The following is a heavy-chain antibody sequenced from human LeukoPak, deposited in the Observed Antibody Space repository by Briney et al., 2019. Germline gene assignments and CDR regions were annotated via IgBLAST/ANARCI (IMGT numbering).Heavy chain of an antibody. CDR1: SGSLSGYS. D-gene: IGHD4-17*01. J-gene: IGHJ4*02. V-gene: IGHV4-34*01. CDR3: TRQSGTVTPIDY. Sequence: SETLSLTCAVSSGSLSGYSWGWIRLPPRKGLEWVGEISHSGITNYNASLKSRVTISLKKSEIQFSLMLSSVTAADTAVYYCTRQSGTVTPIDYWSQGTLVTVSS. CDR2: ISHSGIT.